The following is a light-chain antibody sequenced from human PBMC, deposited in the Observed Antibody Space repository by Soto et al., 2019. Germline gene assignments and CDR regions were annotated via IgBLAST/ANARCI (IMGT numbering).Light chain of an antibody. J-gene: IGLJ1*01. V-gene: IGLV1-40*01. CDR1: SSNIGAGYD. CDR3: QSYDSTLSARYV. CDR2: GNI. Sequence: QSVLTQPPSVSGARGRRVTISCTGSSSNIGAGYDVHWYQQRPGTAPKLLIFGNINRPSGVPDRFSGSKSGTSASLAITGLQAEDEGDYYCQSYDSTLSARYVFGTGTKFTVL.